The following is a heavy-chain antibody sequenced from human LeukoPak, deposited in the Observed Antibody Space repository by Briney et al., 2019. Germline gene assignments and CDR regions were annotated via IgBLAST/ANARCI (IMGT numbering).Heavy chain of an antibody. D-gene: IGHD6-6*01. CDR2: IKQDGSEK. V-gene: IGHV3-7*04. CDR1: GSTFSYYW. Sequence: QPGGSLRLSCAVSGSTFSYYWMTWVRQAPGKGLERVANIKQDGSEKYYVDSVKGRFTISRDNAKNSLYLQMNSLRAEDTAVYYCARVRPYYFDYWGQGTLVTVSS. CDR3: ARVRPYYFDY. J-gene: IGHJ4*02.